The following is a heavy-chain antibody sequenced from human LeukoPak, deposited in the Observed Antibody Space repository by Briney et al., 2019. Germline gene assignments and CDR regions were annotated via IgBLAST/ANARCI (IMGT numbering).Heavy chain of an antibody. CDR3: ARSFSGYYYFDY. J-gene: IGHJ4*02. V-gene: IGHV4-30-2*01. Sequence: PSETLSLTCAVSGGSIGSGGYSWSWIRQPPGKGLEWIGYIYHSGSTYYNPSLKSRVTISVDRSKNQFSLKLSSVTAADTAVYYCARSFSGYYYFDYWGQGTLVTVSS. CDR1: GGSIGSGGYS. CDR2: IYHSGST. D-gene: IGHD3-22*01.